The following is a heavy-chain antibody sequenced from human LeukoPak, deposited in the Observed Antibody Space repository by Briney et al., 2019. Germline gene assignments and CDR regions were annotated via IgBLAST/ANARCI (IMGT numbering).Heavy chain of an antibody. CDR1: GFTFSSYA. CDR2: ISGSGGST. Sequence: GGSLRLSCAASGFTFSSYAMSWVRQAPGKGLEWVSAISGSGGSTYYADSVKGRFTISRDNSKNTLYLQMNSLGAEDTAVYYCAKDPTGNYYFDYWGQGTLVTVSS. D-gene: IGHD1-1*01. CDR3: AKDPTGNYYFDY. J-gene: IGHJ4*02. V-gene: IGHV3-23*01.